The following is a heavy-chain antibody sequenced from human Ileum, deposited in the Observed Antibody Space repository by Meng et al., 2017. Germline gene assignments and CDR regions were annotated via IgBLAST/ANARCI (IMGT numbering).Heavy chain of an antibody. CDR2: ISGSGGST. V-gene: IGHV3-23*01. D-gene: IGHD3-10*01. CDR3: AKGMGYGSGSSIYYFDY. Sequence: GGSLRLSCAASGFTFSSYAMSWVRQAPGKGLEWVSAISGSGGSTYYADSVKGRFTISRDNSKNTLYLQMNSLRAEDTAVYYCAKGMGYGSGSSIYYFDYWGQGTLVTVSS. J-gene: IGHJ4*02. CDR1: GFTFSSYA.